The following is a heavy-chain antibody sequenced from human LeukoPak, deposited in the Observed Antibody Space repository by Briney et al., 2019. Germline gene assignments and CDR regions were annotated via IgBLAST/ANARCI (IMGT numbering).Heavy chain of an antibody. CDR3: AREALDGYNLPYYFDY. Sequence: SETLSLTCTGSGGSISSHFWSWIRQPPGKGLQWIGFSYYSGSTNYNPSLKSRVTISVDTSKNQFSLRLTSVTAADTAVYYCAREALDGYNLPYYFDYWGRGSLVTVSS. D-gene: IGHD5-24*01. CDR2: SYYSGST. V-gene: IGHV4-59*11. CDR1: GGSISSHF. J-gene: IGHJ4*02.